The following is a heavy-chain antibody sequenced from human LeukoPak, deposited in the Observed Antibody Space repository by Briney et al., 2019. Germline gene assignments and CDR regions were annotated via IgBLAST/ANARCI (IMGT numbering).Heavy chain of an antibody. J-gene: IGHJ6*03. V-gene: IGHV4-4*09. CDR3: ARTPLGYYYMDV. D-gene: IGHD7-27*01. CDR1: GSSISSYY. Sequence: SETLSLTCTVSGSSISSYYWSWIRQPPGKGLEWIGYIYTSGSTNYNPSLKSRVTISVDTSKNQFSLKLSSVTAADTAVYYCARTPLGYYYMDVWGKGTTVTVSS. CDR2: IYTSGST.